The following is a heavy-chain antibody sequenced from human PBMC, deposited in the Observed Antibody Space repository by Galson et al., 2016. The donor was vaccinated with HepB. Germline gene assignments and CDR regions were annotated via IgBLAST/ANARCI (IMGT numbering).Heavy chain of an antibody. CDR1: GYTFTSCG. CDR2: ISAYNHNT. CDR3: ARSPAMSGCGYYYY. J-gene: IGHJ4*02. V-gene: IGHV1-18*01. Sequence: SVKVSCKASGYTFTSCGISWVRQAPGQGLEWMGWISAYNHNTHYAQNLQDRVTLTTESSTSTAYMELRSLRSDDTAVYYCARSPAMSGCGYYYYWGQGTLVTVSS. D-gene: IGHD3-3*01.